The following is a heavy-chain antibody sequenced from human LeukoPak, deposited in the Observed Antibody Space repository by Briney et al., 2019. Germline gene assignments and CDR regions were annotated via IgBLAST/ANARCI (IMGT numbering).Heavy chain of an antibody. CDR3: VKDLYRVNDFSIFDY. CDR1: GFTFSSHA. Sequence: GGSLRLSCAASGFTFSSHAMHWVRQAPGKGLEYVSAISSNGGSTYYADSVKGRFTISRDNSKNTLYLQMSSLRAEDTAVYYCVKDLYRVNDFSIFDYWGQGTLVTVSS. D-gene: IGHD3-3*01. CDR2: ISSNGGST. V-gene: IGHV3-64D*06. J-gene: IGHJ4*02.